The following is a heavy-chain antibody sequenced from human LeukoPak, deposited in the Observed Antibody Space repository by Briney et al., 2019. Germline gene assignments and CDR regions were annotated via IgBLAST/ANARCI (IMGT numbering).Heavy chain of an antibody. CDR2: IYSGDNT. CDR1: GFTVSSNY. V-gene: IGHV3-53*01. Sequence: GGSLRLSCAASGFTVSSNYMSWVRQAPGKGLEWVSVIYSGDNTFYADSVKGRFTISRDNSKNTLFLQMNGLRAGDTAMYYCARDISQGAYNWFDPWGQGTLVTVSS. CDR3: ARDISQGAYNWFDP. D-gene: IGHD3-3*02. J-gene: IGHJ5*02.